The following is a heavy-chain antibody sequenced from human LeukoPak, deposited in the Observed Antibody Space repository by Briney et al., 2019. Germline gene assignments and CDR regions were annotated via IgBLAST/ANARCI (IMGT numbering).Heavy chain of an antibody. CDR1: GGSISSHY. J-gene: IGHJ4*02. CDR2: IYYSGST. V-gene: IGHV4-59*11. Sequence: PSETLSLTCTVSGGSISSHYWSWIRQPPGKGLEWIGYIYYSGSTNYNPSLKSRVTISVDTSKNQFSLKLSSVTAADTAVYYCARGDYLIDYWGQGTLVTVSS. CDR3: ARGDYLIDY. D-gene: IGHD5-12*01.